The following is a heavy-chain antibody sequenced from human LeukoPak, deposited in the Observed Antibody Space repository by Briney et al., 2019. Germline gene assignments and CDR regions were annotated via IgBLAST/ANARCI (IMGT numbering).Heavy chain of an antibody. CDR1: GFTVSNYW. D-gene: IGHD6-19*01. CDR2: INSDGSST. CDR3: ARALAVAGTGGFDP. Sequence: TGGSLRLSCAASGFTVSNYWMHWVRQAPGKGLVWVSRINSDGSSTSYADSVKGRFTISRDNAKNTLYLQMNSLRAEDTAVYYCARALAVAGTGGFDPWGQGTLVTVSS. V-gene: IGHV3-74*01. J-gene: IGHJ5*02.